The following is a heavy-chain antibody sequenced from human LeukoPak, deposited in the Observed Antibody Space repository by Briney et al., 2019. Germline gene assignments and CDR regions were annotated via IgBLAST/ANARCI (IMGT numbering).Heavy chain of an antibody. CDR2: IYYTGST. CDR1: GGSISTSSYY. V-gene: IGHV4-39*07. J-gene: IGHJ4*02. Sequence: SETLSLTCTVSGGSISTSSYYWGWIRQPPGKGLEWIGNIYYTGSTYYNPSLKSRVTISVDTSKNQFSLKLSSVTTADTAVYYCARALGGARASDYWGQGTLVTVSS. CDR3: ARALGGARASDY. D-gene: IGHD3-16*01.